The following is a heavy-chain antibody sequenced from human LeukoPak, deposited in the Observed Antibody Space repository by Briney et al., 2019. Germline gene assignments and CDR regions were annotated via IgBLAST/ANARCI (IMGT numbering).Heavy chain of an antibody. Sequence: PGGCLRLSCAASGFTFTTHWMIWVRQAPGKGLEWVANIKQDGSETYYVDSVKGRFTISRDNAKNSLYLQMNSLRAEDTAIYYCATGRAAHLFDYWGQGSLVTVSS. V-gene: IGHV3-7*01. CDR1: GFTFTTHW. J-gene: IGHJ4*02. CDR2: IKQDGSET. D-gene: IGHD6-6*01. CDR3: ATGRAAHLFDY.